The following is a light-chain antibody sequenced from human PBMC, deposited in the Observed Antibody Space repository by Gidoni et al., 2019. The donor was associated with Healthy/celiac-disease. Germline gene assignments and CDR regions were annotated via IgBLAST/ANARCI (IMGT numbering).Light chain of an antibody. CDR1: QSISSW. Sequence: DIQMTQSPSTLSASVGDRVTITCRASQSISSWLAWYQQKPGKAPKLLIYKASSLESGVPSRFSGSGSETEFTLTISSLQPDDFATYFCQQYNSFSGTFGQXTRLEIK. CDR3: QQYNSFSGT. V-gene: IGKV1-5*03. CDR2: KAS. J-gene: IGKJ2*01.